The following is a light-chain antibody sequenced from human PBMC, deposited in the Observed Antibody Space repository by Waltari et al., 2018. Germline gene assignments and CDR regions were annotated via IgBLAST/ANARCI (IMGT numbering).Light chain of an antibody. J-gene: IGKJ4*01. CDR3: QQYDGTTLT. CDR1: QTVSSIA. Sequence: ELVLTQSPGTLSLSPGERATLPCRASQTVSSIALTWYQQKTGQPPRLLIYGTSNRATGIPDRFSGTGDGTDVTLTISRLEPEDFAVYYCQQYDGTTLTFGGGTKVEI. V-gene: IGKV3-20*01. CDR2: GTS.